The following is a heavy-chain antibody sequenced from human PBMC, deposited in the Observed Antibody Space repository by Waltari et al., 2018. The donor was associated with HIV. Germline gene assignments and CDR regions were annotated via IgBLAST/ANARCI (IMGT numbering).Heavy chain of an antibody. D-gene: IGHD3-10*01. CDR3: VRDPVWRGGNRGLTPH. V-gene: IGHV3-66*01. J-gene: IGHJ4*02. CDR1: GFSVIRNY. CDR2: MVRGGTT. Sequence: EVQLVESGGGLVQPGGSLRLSCAASGFSVIRNYMSWVRQAPGKGVGGVLSMVRGGTTHVADSVSGRFTSSRDNAKNTLYLQMNSLRVEDTAMYYCVRDPVWRGGNRGLTPHWGQGTLVTVSS.